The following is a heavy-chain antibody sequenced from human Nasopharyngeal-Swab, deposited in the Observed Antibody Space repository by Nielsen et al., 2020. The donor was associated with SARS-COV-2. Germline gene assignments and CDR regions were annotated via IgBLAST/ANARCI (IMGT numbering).Heavy chain of an antibody. D-gene: IGHD4-17*01. V-gene: IGHV4-59*01. Sequence: WIRQPPGKGLEWIGYIYYSGSTNYNPSLKSRVTISVDTSKNQFSLKLSPVTAADTAVYYCASRYGDYFFRWGQGTLVTVSS. J-gene: IGHJ4*02. CDR2: IYYSGST. CDR3: ASRYGDYFFR.